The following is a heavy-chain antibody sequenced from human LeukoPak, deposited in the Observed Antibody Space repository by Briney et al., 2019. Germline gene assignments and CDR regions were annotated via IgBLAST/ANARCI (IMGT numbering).Heavy chain of an antibody. Sequence: SETLSLTCAVYGGSFSGYYWSWIRQPPGKGLEWIGEINHSGSTNYNPSLKSRVTISVDTSKNQFSLKLSSVTAAGTAVYYCARTKSVLRYFDWPSLFDYWGQGTLVTVSS. D-gene: IGHD3-9*01. J-gene: IGHJ4*02. V-gene: IGHV4-34*01. CDR2: INHSGST. CDR3: ARTKSVLRYFDWPSLFDY. CDR1: GGSFSGYY.